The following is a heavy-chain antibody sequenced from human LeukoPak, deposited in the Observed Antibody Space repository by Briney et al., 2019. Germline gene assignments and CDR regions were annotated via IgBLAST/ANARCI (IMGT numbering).Heavy chain of an antibody. Sequence: GGSLRLSCAASGFTFSSYAMSWVRQAPGKGLDWVSTLSGSGGNTYNADSVKGRFTISRDNSKNTLYLQMNSLRAEDTAVYYCARDPYYYDSSGYLTHSFDYWGQGTLVTVSS. D-gene: IGHD3-22*01. CDR3: ARDPYYYDSSGYLTHSFDY. CDR1: GFTFSSYA. CDR2: LSGSGGNT. J-gene: IGHJ4*02. V-gene: IGHV3-23*01.